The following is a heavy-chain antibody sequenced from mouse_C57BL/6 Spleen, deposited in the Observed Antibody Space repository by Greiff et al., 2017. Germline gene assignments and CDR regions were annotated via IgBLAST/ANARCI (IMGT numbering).Heavy chain of an antibody. CDR3: ARQDRYGNYGYFDD. D-gene: IGHD2-1*01. Sequence: QVQLQQPGAELVKPGASVKLSCKASGYTFTSYWMHWVKQRPGQGLEWIGMIHPNSGSTNYNEKFKSKATLTVDKSSSTAYMQLSSLTSDASAVYYGARQDRYGNYGYFDDWGTGTTVTVSS. CDR2: IHPNSGST. J-gene: IGHJ1*03. V-gene: IGHV1-64*01. CDR1: GYTFTSYW.